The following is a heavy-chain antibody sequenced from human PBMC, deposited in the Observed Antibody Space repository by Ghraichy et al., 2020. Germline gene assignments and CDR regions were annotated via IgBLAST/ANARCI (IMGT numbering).Heavy chain of an antibody. CDR1: GFTFSSYE. V-gene: IGHV3-48*03. Sequence: GESLNISCAASGFTFSSYEMNWVRQAPGKGLEWVSYISSSGSTIYYADSVKGRFTISRDNAKNSLYLQMNSLRAEDTAVYYCARDTGYGDYLYYFDYWGQGTLVTVSS. D-gene: IGHD4-17*01. J-gene: IGHJ4*02. CDR3: ARDTGYGDYLYYFDY. CDR2: ISSSGSTI.